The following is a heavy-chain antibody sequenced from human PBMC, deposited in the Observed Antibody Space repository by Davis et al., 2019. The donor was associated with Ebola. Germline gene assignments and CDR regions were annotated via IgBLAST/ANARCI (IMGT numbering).Heavy chain of an antibody. D-gene: IGHD1-26*01. Sequence: ESLKISCKGSGFRFTTYCISWVRQMPGKGLEWMGRIDPCDSYTNYSPSFQGQVTISVDKSINTAYLQWASLKPSDSATYLCARRLVGATGRAKYYYYGMDVWGQGTTVIVSS. J-gene: IGHJ6*02. CDR2: IDPCDSYT. CDR3: ARRLVGATGRAKYYYYGMDV. V-gene: IGHV5-10-1*04. CDR1: GFRFTTYC.